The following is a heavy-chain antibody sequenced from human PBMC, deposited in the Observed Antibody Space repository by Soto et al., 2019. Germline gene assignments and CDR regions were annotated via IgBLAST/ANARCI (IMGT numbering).Heavy chain of an antibody. V-gene: IGHV3-23*01. D-gene: IGHD3-3*01. Sequence: EVQLLESGGGLVQPGGSLRLSCAASGFTFSSYAMSWVRQAPGKGLEWVSAISGSGGSTYYADSVKGRFTISRDNSKNTLYLQMNSLRAEDTAIYYCAKPPLSAVGGTTYDYWGQGTLVTVSS. CDR2: ISGSGGST. CDR1: GFTFSSYA. J-gene: IGHJ4*02. CDR3: AKPPLSAVGGTTYDY.